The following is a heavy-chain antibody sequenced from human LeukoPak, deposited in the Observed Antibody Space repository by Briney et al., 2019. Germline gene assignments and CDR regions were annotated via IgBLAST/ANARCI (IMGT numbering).Heavy chain of an antibody. J-gene: IGHJ4*02. Sequence: GGSLRLSCTTSGFIFGDYNMNWVRQAPGKGLEWVSVMYSGGTTHYADSVKGRFTISRDNSKNTLYLQMNSLRAEDTAVYYCTRVGLGDYFDFWGQGTLVTVSS. V-gene: IGHV3-53*01. CDR3: TRVGLGDYFDF. CDR2: MYSGGTT. D-gene: IGHD7-27*01. CDR1: GFIFGDYN.